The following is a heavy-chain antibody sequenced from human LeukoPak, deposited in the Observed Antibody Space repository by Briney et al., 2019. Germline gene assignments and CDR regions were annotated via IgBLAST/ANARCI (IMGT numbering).Heavy chain of an antibody. Sequence: PSETLSLTCTVSGGSISSYYWSWIRQPPGKGLEWIGYINYSGSTNYNPSLKSRVTISVDTSKNQFSLKLSSVTAADTAVYYCARGLYNWNYAVLSYFDYWGQGTLVTVSS. CDR2: INYSGST. V-gene: IGHV4-59*01. D-gene: IGHD1-7*01. CDR1: GGSISSYY. J-gene: IGHJ4*02. CDR3: ARGLYNWNYAVLSYFDY.